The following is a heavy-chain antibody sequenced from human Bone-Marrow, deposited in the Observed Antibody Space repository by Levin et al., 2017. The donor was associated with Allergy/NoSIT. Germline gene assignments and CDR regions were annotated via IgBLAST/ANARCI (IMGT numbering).Heavy chain of an antibody. J-gene: IGHJ2*01. V-gene: IGHV3-23*01. CDR3: AKVLRSWFFDV. CDR2: IGAGDGTT. Sequence: QSGESLKISCAASGFTITTYDMSWVRQVPGKGLEWVSAIGAGDGTTYADSVKGRFTISRDNSKNTLYLQMNSLRAEDTAVYYCAKVLRSWFFDVWGRGTLVTVSS. CDR1: GFTITTYD. D-gene: IGHD3-10*01.